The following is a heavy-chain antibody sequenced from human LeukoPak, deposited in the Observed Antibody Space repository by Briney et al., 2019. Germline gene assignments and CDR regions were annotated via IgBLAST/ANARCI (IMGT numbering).Heavy chain of an antibody. D-gene: IGHD2-2*01. CDR1: GFTFRNYW. V-gene: IGHV3-15*01. CDR2: IKSKTDGGTT. J-gene: IGHJ6*02. CDR3: TTDSYCSTTTCYASSNYYYGLDA. Sequence: PGGSLRLSCAASGFTFRNYWMGWVRQAPGKGLEWVGRIKSKTDGGTTDYAAPVKGRFTISRDDSKNTLYLQMNSLKTEDTAVYYCTTDSYCSTTTCYASSNYYYGLDAWGQGTSVTVSS.